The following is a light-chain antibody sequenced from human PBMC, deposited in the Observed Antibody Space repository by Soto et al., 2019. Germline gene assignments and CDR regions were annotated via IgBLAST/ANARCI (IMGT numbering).Light chain of an antibody. J-gene: IGKJ1*01. CDR3: QQYNNWPRT. CDR2: AAS. V-gene: IGKV3-15*01. Sequence: EIVMTQSPATLSVSPGERAITSCRASQSISINLSWYQQKPGQAPRLLIYAASNRAAGVPARFSGSWSGTEFTLTISSLQSEDFAVYYCQQYNNWPRTFGQGTKVDI. CDR1: QSISIN.